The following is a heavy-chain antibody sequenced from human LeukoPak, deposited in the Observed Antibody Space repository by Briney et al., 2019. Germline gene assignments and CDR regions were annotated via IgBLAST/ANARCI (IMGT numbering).Heavy chain of an antibody. Sequence: ASVKVSCKASGYTFTYYYIHWMRQAPGQGLEWMGWINPDSGDTSYAQKFQGRVTMTRDTSISTVYVELSRLRSDDTAVYYCAKGVLGGGGYYDFLFDYWGQGTLVTVSS. CDR2: INPDSGDT. CDR1: GYTFTYYY. V-gene: IGHV1-2*02. J-gene: IGHJ4*02. D-gene: IGHD3-22*01. CDR3: AKGVLGGGGYYDFLFDY.